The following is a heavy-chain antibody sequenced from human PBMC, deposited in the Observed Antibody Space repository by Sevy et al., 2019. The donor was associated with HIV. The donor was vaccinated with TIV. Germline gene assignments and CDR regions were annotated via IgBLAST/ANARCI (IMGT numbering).Heavy chain of an antibody. D-gene: IGHD2-21*01. CDR2: INQDGSQK. CDR3: ARELWPRDY. CDR1: GFTFSDYF. Sequence: GGSLRLSCAASGFTFSDYFMGWVRKAPGKGLEWIANINQDGSQKNYVDSVKGRFTITRDNAKNLFSLQMNSLRVDDTAVYYCARELWPRDYWGQGTLVTVSS. V-gene: IGHV3-7*01. J-gene: IGHJ4*02.